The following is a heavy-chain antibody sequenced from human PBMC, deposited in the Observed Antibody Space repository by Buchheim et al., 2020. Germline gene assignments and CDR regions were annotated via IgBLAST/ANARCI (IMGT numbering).Heavy chain of an antibody. Sequence: QVQLQQWGAGLLKPSETLSLTCAVYGGSFSGYYWSWIRQPPGKGLEWIGEINHSGSTNYNPSLKSRVTISVDTSKNQFSLKLSSVTAADTAVYYCARVPKSYSARYYFDYWGQGTL. D-gene: IGHD1-26*01. CDR2: INHSGST. CDR1: GGSFSGYY. CDR3: ARVPKSYSARYYFDY. J-gene: IGHJ4*02. V-gene: IGHV4-34*01.